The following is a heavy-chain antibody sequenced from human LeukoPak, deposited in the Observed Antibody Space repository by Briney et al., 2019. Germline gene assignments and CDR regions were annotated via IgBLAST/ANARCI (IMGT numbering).Heavy chain of an antibody. V-gene: IGHV5-51*01. CDR3: ARHTSVAGSDY. D-gene: IGHD6-19*01. CDR2: IYPGDSNI. J-gene: IGHJ4*02. Sequence: GESLKISCEASGYDFTNYWIGWVRQKPGKGLEWMGIIYPGDSNIIYSSSFQGQMTISADKSISTAYLQWSSLKASDTAMYYCARHTSVAGSDYWGQGTLVTVSS. CDR1: GYDFTNYW.